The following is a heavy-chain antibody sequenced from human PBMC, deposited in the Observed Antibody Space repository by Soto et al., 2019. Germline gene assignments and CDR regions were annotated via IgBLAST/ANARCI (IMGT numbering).Heavy chain of an antibody. CDR2: ISYSGST. V-gene: IGHV4-59*01. Sequence: SETLSLTCTVSGGSISSYYWSWIRQPPGKGLEWIGYISYSGSTNYNPSLKSRVTISVDTSKNQFSLKLSSVTAADTAVYYCARSFMIRGSPGNWFDPWGQGTLVTVSS. CDR1: GGSISSYY. CDR3: ARSFMIRGSPGNWFDP. J-gene: IGHJ5*02. D-gene: IGHD3-10*01.